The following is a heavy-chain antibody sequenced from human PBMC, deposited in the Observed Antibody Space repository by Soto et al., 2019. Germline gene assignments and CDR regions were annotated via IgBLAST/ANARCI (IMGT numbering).Heavy chain of an antibody. J-gene: IGHJ6*02. CDR1: GGSISSYY. D-gene: IGHD6-13*01. V-gene: IGHV4-4*07. CDR2: IYTSGST. Sequence: SETLSLTCTVSGGSISSYYWSWIRQPAGKGLEWIGRIYTSGSTNYNPSLKSRVTMSVDTSKNQFSLKLSSVTAADAAVYYCARDWYFMVVVPAAGTYYYYGMDVWGQGTTVTVSS. CDR3: ARDWYFMVVVPAAGTYYYYGMDV.